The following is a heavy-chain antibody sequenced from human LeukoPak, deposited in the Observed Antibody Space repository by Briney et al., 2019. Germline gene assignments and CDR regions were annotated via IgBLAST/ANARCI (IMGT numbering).Heavy chain of an antibody. D-gene: IGHD6-19*01. CDR1: GGSISSYY. CDR2: IYYSGST. CDR3: ARSAGTALLIDY. Sequence: SETLSLTCTVSGGSISSYYWSWIRRPPGKGLEWIGYIYYSGSTNYNPSLKSRVTISVDTSKNQFSLKLSSVTAADTAVYYCARSAGTALLIDYWGQGTLVTVSS. V-gene: IGHV4-59*01. J-gene: IGHJ4*02.